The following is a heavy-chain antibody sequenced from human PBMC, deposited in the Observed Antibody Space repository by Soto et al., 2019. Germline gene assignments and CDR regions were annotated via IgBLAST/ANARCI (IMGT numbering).Heavy chain of an antibody. J-gene: IGHJ4*02. Sequence: SETLSLTCTVSGGSISSSSYYWGWVRQPPGKGLEWIGSIYYSGRTNYNPSLKSRVTISVDTSKNQFSLKLSSVTAADTAVYYCARVDDSSGYSGNYFDYWGQGTLVTVSS. D-gene: IGHD3-22*01. CDR2: IYYSGRT. CDR1: GGSISSSSYY. CDR3: ARVDDSSGYSGNYFDY. V-gene: IGHV4-39*01.